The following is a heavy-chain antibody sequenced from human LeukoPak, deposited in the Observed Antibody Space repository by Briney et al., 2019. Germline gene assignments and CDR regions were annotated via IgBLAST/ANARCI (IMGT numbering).Heavy chain of an antibody. CDR1: GGSISSYY. Sequence: LETLSLTCTVSGGSISSYYWSWIRQPAGKGLEWIGRIYPTVNTNYNPSLKSRVSMSIDTSKKQFSLKLTSVTAADTAVYYCAMGNYYFDNNNSYRYMDPWCQGTMVTVSS. J-gene: IGHJ5*02. CDR3: AMGNYYFDNNNSYRYMDP. D-gene: IGHD3-22*01. CDR2: IYPTVNT. V-gene: IGHV4-4*07.